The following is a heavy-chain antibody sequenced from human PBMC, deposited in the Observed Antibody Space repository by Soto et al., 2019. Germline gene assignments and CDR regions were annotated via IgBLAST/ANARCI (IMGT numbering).Heavy chain of an antibody. CDR2: ISSNGGNT. CDR3: VKVWGGYYFDY. D-gene: IGHD7-27*01. V-gene: IGHV3-64D*08. Sequence: EVQLVESGGGLVQPGGSLRLCCSASGFSFSHYAMHWVRQAPGKGLEYVSEISSNGGNTYYADSVKGRFTISRDNSKNTLYLQMSSLRAEDTAVYYCVKVWGGYYFDYWGQGTLVTVSS. CDR1: GFSFSHYA. J-gene: IGHJ4*02.